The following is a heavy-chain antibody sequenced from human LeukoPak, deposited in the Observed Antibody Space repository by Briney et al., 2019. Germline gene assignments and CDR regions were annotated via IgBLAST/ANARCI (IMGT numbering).Heavy chain of an antibody. D-gene: IGHD3-22*01. Sequence: SETLSLTCAVYGGSFSGYYWSWIRQPPGKGLEWIGEINHSGSTNYNPSLKSRVTISVDTSKNQFSLKLSSVTAADTAVYYCARLPYYYDSSGYYFGIDYWGQGTLVTVSS. CDR2: INHSGST. V-gene: IGHV4-34*01. CDR1: GGSFSGYY. CDR3: ARLPYYYDSSGYYFGIDY. J-gene: IGHJ4*02.